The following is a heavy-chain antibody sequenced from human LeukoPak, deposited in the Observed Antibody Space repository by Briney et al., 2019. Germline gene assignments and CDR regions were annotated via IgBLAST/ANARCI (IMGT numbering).Heavy chain of an antibody. CDR1: GGSFSGYY. CDR3: ARVWIASGSYYDDRGAFDY. J-gene: IGHJ4*02. D-gene: IGHD1-26*01. V-gene: IGHV4-34*01. Sequence: SETLSLTCAVYGGSFSGYYWSWIRQPPGKGLEWIGEINHSGSTNYNPSLKSRVTISVDTSKNQFSLKLSSVTAADTAVYYCARVWIASGSYYDDRGAFDYRGQGTLVTVSS. CDR2: INHSGST.